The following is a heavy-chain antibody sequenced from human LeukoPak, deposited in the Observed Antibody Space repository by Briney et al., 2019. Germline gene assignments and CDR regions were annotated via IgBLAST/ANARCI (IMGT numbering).Heavy chain of an antibody. J-gene: IGHJ3*02. CDR1: GVSIYSSTFY. D-gene: IGHD2-15*01. CDR3: ARQLAAGNDAFDI. CDR2: IYYNENT. V-gene: IGHV4-39*01. Sequence: SETLSLTCSVSGVSIYSSTFYWAWIRQPPGKGLEFIGSIYYNENTYHNPSLRSRLTISVDTSTNHFSLRLTSVTAADTAIYYYARQLAAGNDAFDIWGQGTVVTVSS.